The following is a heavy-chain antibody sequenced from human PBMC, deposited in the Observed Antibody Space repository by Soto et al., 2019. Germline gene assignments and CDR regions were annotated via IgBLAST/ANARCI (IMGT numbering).Heavy chain of an antibody. D-gene: IGHD3-22*01. CDR2: ISGSGGST. J-gene: IGHJ6*02. CDR1: GFTFSSYA. Sequence: EVQLLESGGGLVQPGGSLRLSCAASGFTFSSYAMSWVRQAPGKGLEWVSAISGSGGSTYYADSVKGRFTISRDNSKNTLYLQMNSLRAEDTAVYYCAGGYYDSSGYWLYYYYYGMDVWGQGTTVTVSS. V-gene: IGHV3-23*01. CDR3: AGGYYDSSGYWLYYYYYGMDV.